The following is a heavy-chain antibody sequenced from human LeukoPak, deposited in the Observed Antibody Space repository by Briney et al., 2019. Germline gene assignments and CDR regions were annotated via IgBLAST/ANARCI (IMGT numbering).Heavy chain of an antibody. CDR2: IYSGGST. CDR1: GFTVSSNY. Sequence: PGGSLRLPCAASGFTVSSNYMSWVRQAPGKGLERVSVIYSGGSTYYADSVKGRFTISRDNSKNTLYLQMNSLRAEDTAVYYCARDLVDSSGYSYYFDYWGQGTLVTVSS. D-gene: IGHD3-22*01. CDR3: ARDLVDSSGYSYYFDY. J-gene: IGHJ4*02. V-gene: IGHV3-66*02.